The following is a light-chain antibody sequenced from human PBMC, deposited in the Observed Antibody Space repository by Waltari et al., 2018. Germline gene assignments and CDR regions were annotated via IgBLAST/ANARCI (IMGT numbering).Light chain of an antibody. CDR2: DVS. Sequence: QSALTQPASVSGSPGQSITISCTGTSSDVGGYNYVSWYQQHPGKAPKLMIYDVSNRPSGVSNLFSVSKSGNTASLTISGLQAEDEADYYCSSYTSSSTVVFGGGTKLTVL. CDR3: SSYTSSSTVV. V-gene: IGLV2-14*03. J-gene: IGLJ2*01. CDR1: SSDVGGYNY.